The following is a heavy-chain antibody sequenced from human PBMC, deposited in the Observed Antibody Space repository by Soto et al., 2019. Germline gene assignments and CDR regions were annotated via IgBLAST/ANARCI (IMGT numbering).Heavy chain of an antibody. CDR2: IHYSGST. J-gene: IGHJ4*02. CDR3: AREGDAFGPPFDC. D-gene: IGHD3-10*01. CDR1: GGSISSGDYY. V-gene: IGHV4-30-4*01. Sequence: QVQLQESGPGLVKPSQTLSLTCTVSGGSISSGDYYWSWIRQPPGKGLEWIGYIHYSGSTHYNPSLKSRVTISVDTSQNQFSPKLSSVTAADTAVYYCAREGDAFGPPFDCWGQGTLVTVSS.